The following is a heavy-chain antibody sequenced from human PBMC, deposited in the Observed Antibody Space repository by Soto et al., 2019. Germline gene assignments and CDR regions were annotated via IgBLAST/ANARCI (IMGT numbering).Heavy chain of an antibody. V-gene: IGHV4-34*01. J-gene: IGHJ3*02. CDR3: ASTQYGGNSSGAFDI. D-gene: IGHD2-21*02. CDR2: INHSGST. Sequence: SETLSLTCAVYGGSFSGYYWTWIRQPPGTGLEWIGDINHSGSTNYNPSLKSRVTISVDTSKNQFSLKLTSVTAADTAVYYCASTQYGGNSSGAFDIWGQGTMVTVSS. CDR1: GGSFSGYY.